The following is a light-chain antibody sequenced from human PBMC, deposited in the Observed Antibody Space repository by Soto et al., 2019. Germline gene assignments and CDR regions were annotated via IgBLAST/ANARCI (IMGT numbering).Light chain of an antibody. V-gene: IGKV1-39*01. CDR3: QQSYSTPPWT. J-gene: IGKJ1*01. CDR2: AAS. CDR1: QSIVTY. Sequence: IQMTQSPSSLSASVGDRVTMTCXASQSIVTYLNWYLQKPGKAPKLLIYAASNLQSGVPSRFSGSGSGTDFTLTISSLQPEDFATYFCQQSYSTPPWTFGQGTKVDI.